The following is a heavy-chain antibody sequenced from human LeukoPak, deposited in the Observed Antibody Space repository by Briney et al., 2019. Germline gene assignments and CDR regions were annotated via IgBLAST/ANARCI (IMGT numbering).Heavy chain of an antibody. CDR2: IIPILSIA. V-gene: IGHV1-69*04. CDR1: GGTFSSYA. J-gene: IGHJ3*02. CDR3: ARLTHYDSSGYYADAFDI. Sequence: SVKVSCKASGGTFSSYAISWVRQAPGQGLEWMGRIIPILSIANYAQKFQGRVTITADKSTSTAYMELSSLRSEDTAVYYCARLTHYDSSGYYADAFDIWGQGTMVTVSS. D-gene: IGHD3-22*01.